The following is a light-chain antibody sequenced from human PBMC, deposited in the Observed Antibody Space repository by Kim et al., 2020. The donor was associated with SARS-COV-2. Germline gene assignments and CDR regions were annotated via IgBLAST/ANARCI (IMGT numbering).Light chain of an antibody. Sequence: GQSITISCTGTSSDVGGYNYVSWYQQHPGKAPKLMIYDVSNRPSGVSNRFSGSKSGNTASLTISALQAEDEADYYCSSYTSSSTAVFGGGTQLTVL. CDR2: DVS. V-gene: IGLV2-14*03. CDR1: SSDVGGYNY. J-gene: IGLJ7*01. CDR3: SSYTSSSTAV.